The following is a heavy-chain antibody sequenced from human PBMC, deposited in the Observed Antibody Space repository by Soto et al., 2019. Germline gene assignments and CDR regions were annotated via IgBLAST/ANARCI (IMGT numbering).Heavy chain of an antibody. CDR2: IIPILGIA. J-gene: IGHJ4*02. CDR1: GGTFSSYT. V-gene: IGHV1-69*02. D-gene: IGHD3-22*01. CDR3: AGRLFDYYDSSGYYPIGTHFDY. Sequence: GASVKVSCKASGGTFSSYTISWVRQPRGQGLEWMGRIIPILGIANYAQQFQGRVTITADKSTSTAYMELSSLRSEDTAVYYCAGRLFDYYDSSGYYPIGTHFDYWGQGALVTVSS.